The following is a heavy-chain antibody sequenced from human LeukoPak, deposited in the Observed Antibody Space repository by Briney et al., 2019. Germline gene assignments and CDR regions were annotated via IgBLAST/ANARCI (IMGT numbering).Heavy chain of an antibody. D-gene: IGHD6-13*01. V-gene: IGHV4-39*01. CDR3: ARRAAAGHFDY. CDR2: IYHLGSV. Sequence: SETLSLTCTVSGGSITSRSYYWGWIRQPPGRGLEWIGSIYHLGSVRYNPSLKNRVTISVDTSMNQFSLNLSSVTAADTAVFYCARRAAAGHFDYWGQGTLVTVSS. J-gene: IGHJ4*02. CDR1: GGSITSRSYY.